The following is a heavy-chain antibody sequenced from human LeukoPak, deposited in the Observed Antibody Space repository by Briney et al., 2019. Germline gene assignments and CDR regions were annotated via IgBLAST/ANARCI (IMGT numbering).Heavy chain of an antibody. Sequence: SETLSLTCTVSGGSISSSSYYWGWIRQPPGKGLEWIGSIYYSGSTCYNPSLKSRVTISVDTSKNQFSLKLSSVTAADTAVYYCARPRIASYYMDVWGKGTTVTVSS. CDR1: GGSISSSSYY. CDR2: IYYSGST. D-gene: IGHD6-13*01. V-gene: IGHV4-39*01. CDR3: ARPRIASYYMDV. J-gene: IGHJ6*03.